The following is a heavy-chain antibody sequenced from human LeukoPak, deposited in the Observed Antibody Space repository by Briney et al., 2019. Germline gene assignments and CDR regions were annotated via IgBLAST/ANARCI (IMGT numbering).Heavy chain of an antibody. CDR1: GFTFSSYS. Sequence: PGGSLRLSCAASGFTFSSYSMNWVRQAPGKGLEWVSYISSSSSTIYYADSVKGRFTISRDNAKNSLYLQMNSLRAEDTAVYYCARGVGQLWLRYYYYYYMDVWGKGTTVTVSS. V-gene: IGHV3-48*04. CDR3: ARGVGQLWLRYYYYYYMDV. CDR2: ISSSSSTI. J-gene: IGHJ6*03. D-gene: IGHD5-18*01.